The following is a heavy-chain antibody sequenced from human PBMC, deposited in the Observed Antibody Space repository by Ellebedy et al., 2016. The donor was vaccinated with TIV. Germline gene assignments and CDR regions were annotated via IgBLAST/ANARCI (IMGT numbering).Heavy chain of an antibody. CDR2: ISYSGGT. J-gene: IGHJ4*02. CDR1: GGSISSSPNH. D-gene: IGHD2-2*01. CDR3: GWDCSRTSSRGGY. Sequence: MPSETLSLTCTVSGGSISSSPNHWGWIRQPPGKGLEWIGSISYSGGTYYSPSLKSLVTISVDTSKNHFSLKLSSVTAADTAVYYCGWDCSRTSSRGGYWGRGTLVTVSS. V-gene: IGHV4-39*02.